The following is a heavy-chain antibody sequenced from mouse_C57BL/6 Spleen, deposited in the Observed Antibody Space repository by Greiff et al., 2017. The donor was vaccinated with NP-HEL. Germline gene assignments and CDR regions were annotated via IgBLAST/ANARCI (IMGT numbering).Heavy chain of an antibody. CDR1: GFNIKDDY. CDR2: IDPENGDT. Sequence: EVKLQESGAELVRPGASVKLSCTASGFNIKDDYMHWVKQRPEQGLEWIGWIDPENGDTEYASKFQGKATITADTSSNTAYLQLSSLTSEDTAVYYCYYYGSSYVGIAYWGQGTLVTVSA. CDR3: YYYGSSYVGIAY. J-gene: IGHJ3*01. D-gene: IGHD1-1*01. V-gene: IGHV14-4*01.